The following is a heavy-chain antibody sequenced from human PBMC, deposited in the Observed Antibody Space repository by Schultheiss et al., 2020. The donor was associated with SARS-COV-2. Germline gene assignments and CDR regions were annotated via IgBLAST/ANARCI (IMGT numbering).Heavy chain of an antibody. J-gene: IGHJ4*02. V-gene: IGHV3-64*04. D-gene: IGHD6-19*01. CDR1: GFTFSSYA. CDR2: ISGSGGST. CDR3: AKIKAVADY. Sequence: GGSLRLSCSASGFTFSSYAMHWVRQAPGKGLEYVSAISGSGGSTYYADSVKGRFTISRDNSKNTLYLQMNSLRAEDTAVYYCAKIKAVADYWGQGTLVTVSS.